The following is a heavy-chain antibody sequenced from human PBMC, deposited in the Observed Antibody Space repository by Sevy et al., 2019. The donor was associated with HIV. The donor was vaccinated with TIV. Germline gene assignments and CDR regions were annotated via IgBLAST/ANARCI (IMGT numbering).Heavy chain of an antibody. CDR2: IIPIFGTA. V-gene: IGHV1-69*13. D-gene: IGHD5-12*01. Sequence: ASVKVSCKASGGTFSSYAISWVRQAPGQGLEWMGRIIPIFGTANYAQKFQGRVTITADESTSTAYMELSSLRSEDTAVYYCARDRGYSGYGDFDYWGPGTLVTVSS. CDR3: ARDRGYSGYGDFDY. CDR1: GGTFSSYA. J-gene: IGHJ4*02.